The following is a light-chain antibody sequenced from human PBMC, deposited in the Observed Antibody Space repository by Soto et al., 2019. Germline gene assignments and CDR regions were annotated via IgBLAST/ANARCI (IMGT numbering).Light chain of an antibody. V-gene: IGLV7-43*01. CDR3: LLYYGGAHLV. J-gene: IGLJ3*02. Sequence: QTVVTQEPSLTVSPGGTVTLTCASRTGAVTSGNYPSWFQQKPGQPPRTLIYTTNNKHSWTPARFSGSLLGGKAALTLSGAQPEDEAEYYCLLYYGGAHLVFGGGTKLTVL. CDR2: TTN. CDR1: TGAVTSGNY.